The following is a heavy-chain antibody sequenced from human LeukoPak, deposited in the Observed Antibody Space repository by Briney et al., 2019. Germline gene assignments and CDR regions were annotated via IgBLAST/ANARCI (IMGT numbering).Heavy chain of an antibody. CDR2: IYYSGST. D-gene: IGHD3-22*01. V-gene: IGHV4-59*01. CDR3: ARGVLHYDSSGYYNWFDP. CDR1: GGSISSYY. Sequence: SETLSLTCTVSGGSISSYYWSWIRQPPGKGLEWNGYIYYSGSTNYHPSLKSRVTISVDTSKDQFSLKLSSVTAADTAVYYCARGVLHYDSSGYYNWFDPWGQGTLVTVSS. J-gene: IGHJ5*02.